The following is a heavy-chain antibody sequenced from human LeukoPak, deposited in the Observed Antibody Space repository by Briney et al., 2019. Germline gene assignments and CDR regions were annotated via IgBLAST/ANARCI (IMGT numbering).Heavy chain of an antibody. CDR1: GYTFTGHY. J-gene: IGHJ4*02. V-gene: IGHV1-2*02. Sequence: ASVKVSCKASGYTFTGHYMHWVRQAPGQGLEWMAWINPKNAGTNYAQKFQGRVTMTRDTSTGTVYMELSRLRSDDTAVYYCARTLYIAAAPGGFDYWGQGTLVTVSS. D-gene: IGHD6-13*01. CDR3: ARTLYIAAAPGGFDY. CDR2: INPKNAGT.